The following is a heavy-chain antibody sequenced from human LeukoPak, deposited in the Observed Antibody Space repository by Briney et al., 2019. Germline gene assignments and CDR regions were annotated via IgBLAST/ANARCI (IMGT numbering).Heavy chain of an antibody. J-gene: IGHJ3*02. D-gene: IGHD2-2*01. V-gene: IGHV5-51*01. Sequence: GESLKISCKGSGYSFTSYWIGWVRQMPGKGLEWMGIIYPGDSDTRYSPSFQGQVTISADKSISTAYLQWSSLKASDTAMYYCARTSSSTTLPDAFDIWGQGTMVTVSS. CDR1: GYSFTSYW. CDR2: IYPGDSDT. CDR3: ARTSSSTTLPDAFDI.